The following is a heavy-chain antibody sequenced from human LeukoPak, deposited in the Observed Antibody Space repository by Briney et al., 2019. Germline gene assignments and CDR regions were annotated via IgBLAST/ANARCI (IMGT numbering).Heavy chain of an antibody. CDR1: GGSINNDY. CDR2: INFSGRI. D-gene: IGHD1-7*01. J-gene: IGHJ4*02. CDR3: ARGRNWNYESHFDY. Sequence: PSETLSLTCTVSGGSINNDYWSWIRQPPGKGLEWIGYINFSGRINYNPSLKSRVTISGDTSKNQLSLRLSSMTAADTAVYYCARGRNWNYESHFDYWGQGTLVTVSS. V-gene: IGHV4-59*12.